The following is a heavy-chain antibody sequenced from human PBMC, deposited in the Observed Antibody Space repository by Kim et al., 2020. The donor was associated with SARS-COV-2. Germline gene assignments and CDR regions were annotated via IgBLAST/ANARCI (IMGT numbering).Heavy chain of an antibody. D-gene: IGHD3-10*01. J-gene: IGHJ4*02. CDR3: ARGVMVRGDQIPLFDY. CDR1: GGSISSYY. Sequence: SETLSLTCTVSGGSISSYYWSWIRQPPGKGLEWIGYIYYSGSTNYNPSLKSRVTISVDTSKNQFSLKLSSVTAADTAVYYCARGVMVRGDQIPLFDYWGQGTLVTVSS. V-gene: IGHV4-59*01. CDR2: IYYSGST.